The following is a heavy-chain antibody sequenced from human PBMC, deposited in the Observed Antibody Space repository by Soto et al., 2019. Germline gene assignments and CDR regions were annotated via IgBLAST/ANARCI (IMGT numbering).Heavy chain of an antibody. D-gene: IGHD1-26*01. V-gene: IGHV4-34*01. J-gene: IGHJ5*02. Sequence: SETLSLTCAVYGGSFSGYYWSWIRQPPGKGLEWIGEINHSGSTNYNPSLKSRVTISVDTSKNQFSLKLSSVTAADTAVYYCAREQRSATKTTYNWFDPWGQGTLVTVSS. CDR2: INHSGST. CDR1: GGSFSGYY. CDR3: AREQRSATKTTYNWFDP.